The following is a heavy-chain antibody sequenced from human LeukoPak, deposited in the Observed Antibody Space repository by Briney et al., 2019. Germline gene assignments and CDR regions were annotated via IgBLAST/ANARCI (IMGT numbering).Heavy chain of an antibody. CDR2: ISYDGSNK. D-gene: IGHD6-13*01. CDR3: AREYSSSWYLKYFDY. CDR1: GFTFSSYA. V-gene: IGHV3-30*01. Sequence: PGGSLRLSCAASGFTFSSYAMHWVRQAPGKGLEWVAVISYDGSNKYYADSVKGRFTISRDNSKNTLYLQMNSLRAEDTAVYYCAREYSSSWYLKYFDYWGQGALVTVSS. J-gene: IGHJ4*02.